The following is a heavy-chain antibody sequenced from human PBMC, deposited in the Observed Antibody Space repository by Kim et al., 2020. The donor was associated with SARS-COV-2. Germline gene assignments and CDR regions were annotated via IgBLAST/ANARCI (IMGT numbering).Heavy chain of an antibody. CDR3: AKDPNYISGSWSDY. CDR1: GFTFSSYA. D-gene: IGHD1-26*01. CDR2: ISGSGGST. Sequence: GGSLRLSCAASGFTFSSYAMSWVRQAPGKGLEWVSAISGSGGSTYYADSVKGRFTISRDNSKNTLYLQMNSLRAEDTAVYYCAKDPNYISGSWSDYWGQGTLVTVSS. J-gene: IGHJ4*02. V-gene: IGHV3-23*01.